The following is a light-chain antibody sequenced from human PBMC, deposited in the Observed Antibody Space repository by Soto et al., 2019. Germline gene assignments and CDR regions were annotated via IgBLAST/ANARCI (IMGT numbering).Light chain of an antibody. J-gene: IGKJ1*01. CDR1: HSVSVSY. Sequence: EIVLTHSPGTLSLSPCERANLSWRAGHSVSVSYLAWYQQKPGEARRLLIDGASSRTTSIPDRFSGRGSGTDFTLTISRLEPEDFAVYYWQQDGRSPTFGQGTKVDIK. V-gene: IGKV3-20*01. CDR3: QQDGRSPT. CDR2: GAS.